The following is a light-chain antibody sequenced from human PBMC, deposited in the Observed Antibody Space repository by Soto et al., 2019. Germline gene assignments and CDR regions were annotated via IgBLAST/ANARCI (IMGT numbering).Light chain of an antibody. CDR2: AAS. V-gene: IGKV1-39*01. CDR3: QQSYTSPVT. Sequence: DIQMTQSPSSLSVSVGDRVTITCRASQTIDTYLNWYEQKPGKAPKLLIYAASTLQSGVPSRFSGGGSGTDFTLTISRLQPEDFGTYYCQQSYTSPVTFGGGTRVEIK. J-gene: IGKJ4*01. CDR1: QTIDTY.